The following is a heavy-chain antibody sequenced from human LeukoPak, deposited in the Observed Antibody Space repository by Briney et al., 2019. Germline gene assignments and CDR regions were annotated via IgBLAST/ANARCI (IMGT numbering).Heavy chain of an antibody. J-gene: IGHJ4*02. CDR2: ISWNSGSI. CDR1: GFTFDDYA. D-gene: IGHD2-15*01. CDR3: AKGYCSGGSCYGLDY. Sequence: PGGSLRLSCAGSGFTFDDYAMHWVRQAPGKGLEWVSGISWNSGSIGYADSVKGRFTISRDNAKNSLYLQMNSLRAEDTALYYCAKGYCSGGSCYGLDYWGQGTLVTVSS. V-gene: IGHV3-9*01.